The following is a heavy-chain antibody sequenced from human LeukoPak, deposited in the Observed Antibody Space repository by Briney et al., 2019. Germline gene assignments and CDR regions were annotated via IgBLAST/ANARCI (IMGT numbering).Heavy chain of an antibody. CDR1: GFTFDDYA. J-gene: IGHJ4*02. Sequence: PGGSLRLSCAASGFTFDDYAMHWVRQAPGKGLEWVSGISWNSGSIGYADSVKGRFTISRDNAKNSLYLQMNSLRAEDTALYYCAKDTRRAGRYYFDYWGQGTLVTVSS. CDR3: AKDTRRAGRYYFDY. V-gene: IGHV3-9*01. CDR2: ISWNSGSI.